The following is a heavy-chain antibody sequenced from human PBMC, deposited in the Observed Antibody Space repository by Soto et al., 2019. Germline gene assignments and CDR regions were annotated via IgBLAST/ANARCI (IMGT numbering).Heavy chain of an antibody. V-gene: IGHV3-15*07. J-gene: IGHJ4*02. CDR2: IKSKTDGGTT. D-gene: IGHD2-21*02. Sequence: GGSLRLSCAASGFTISNAWMNWVRQAPGKGLEWVGRIKSKTDGGTTDYAAPVKGRFTISRDDSRNTLYLQMNSLKTEDTAVYYCTTRSVTTQNIVVVTNDYWRQGTLDPVSS. CDR1: GFTISNAW. CDR3: TTRSVTTQNIVVVTNDY.